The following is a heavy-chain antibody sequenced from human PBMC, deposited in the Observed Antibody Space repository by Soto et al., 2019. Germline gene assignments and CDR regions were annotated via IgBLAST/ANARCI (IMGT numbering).Heavy chain of an antibody. CDR1: GGTFSSYT. Sequence: QVQLVKSGAEVKKPGSSVKVSCKASGGTFSSYTISWVRQAPGQGLEWMGRIIPILGIANYAQKFQGRVTITADKSTSTAYMELSSLRSEDTAVYYCARGYCSSTSCYWGWFDPWGQGTLVTVSS. CDR3: ARGYCSSTSCYWGWFDP. D-gene: IGHD2-2*01. V-gene: IGHV1-69*02. CDR2: IIPILGIA. J-gene: IGHJ5*02.